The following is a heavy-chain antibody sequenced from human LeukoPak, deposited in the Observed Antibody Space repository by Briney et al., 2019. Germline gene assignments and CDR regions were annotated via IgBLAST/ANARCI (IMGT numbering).Heavy chain of an antibody. V-gene: IGHV3-23*01. CDR2: ITASGSTT. CDR1: GGIFSSYD. Sequence: GSLRLSCAASGGIFSSYDLSWVRQPAGKGLEGVSAITASGSTTYYADSVKGRFTISRDNSKSTMYLQMSSLRAEDTAVYYCAGNSGLRPIYYFDYWGQGTLVTVSS. CDR3: AGNSGLRPIYYFDY. D-gene: IGHD5-12*01. J-gene: IGHJ4*02.